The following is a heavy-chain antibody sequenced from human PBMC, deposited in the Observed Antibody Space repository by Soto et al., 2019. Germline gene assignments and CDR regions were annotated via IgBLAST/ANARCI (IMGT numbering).Heavy chain of an antibody. D-gene: IGHD1-26*01. CDR1: GYSFTNYG. J-gene: IGHJ4*02. Sequence: ASVKVSCKASGYSFTNYGVTWVRQAPGQGLEWMGWISGYNGNTKSAQKLQGRVTMTTDTSTSTAYMELRSLRSDDTAVYYCARDLGGQIVDYWGQGTLVTVSS. CDR3: ARDLGGQIVDY. CDR2: ISGYNGNT. V-gene: IGHV1-18*01.